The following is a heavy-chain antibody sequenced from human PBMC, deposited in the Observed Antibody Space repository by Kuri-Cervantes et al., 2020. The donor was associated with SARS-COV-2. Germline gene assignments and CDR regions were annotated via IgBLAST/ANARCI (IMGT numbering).Heavy chain of an antibody. J-gene: IGHJ6*02. D-gene: IGHD3-22*01. Sequence: SETLSLTCTVSGGSISSYYWSWIRQPPGKGLEWIGYIYYSGSTNYNPSLKSRVTISVDTSKNQFSLKLSSMTAADTAVYYCARVPTQYDSSGYYAWYYYYGMDVWGQGTTVTVSS. V-gene: IGHV4-59*12. CDR2: IYYSGST. CDR3: ARVPTQYDSSGYYAWYYYYGMDV. CDR1: GGSISSYY.